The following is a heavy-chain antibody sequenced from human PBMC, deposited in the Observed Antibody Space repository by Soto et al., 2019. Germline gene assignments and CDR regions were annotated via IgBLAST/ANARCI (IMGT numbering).Heavy chain of an antibody. J-gene: IGHJ5*02. CDR3: PTVPRP. CDR2: IYHTRST. CDR1: GGSISSGGYS. V-gene: IGHV4-30-2*01. Sequence: QLQLQESGSGLVKPSQTLSLTCAVSGGSISSGGYSWSWIRQPPGKGLEWIGYIYHTRSTYYNPSLNRRVTTSVLSSKNPSSLTLSSVPSAHTPVYYCPTVPRPWGHATLVPLSS.